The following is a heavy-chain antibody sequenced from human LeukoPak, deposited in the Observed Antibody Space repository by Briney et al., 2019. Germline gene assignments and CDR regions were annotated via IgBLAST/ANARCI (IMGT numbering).Heavy chain of an antibody. CDR3: ARDPVAGTAEHSYDY. CDR2: INPSGGST. Sequence: GASVKVSCKASGYTFTSYYMHWVRQAPGQGLEWMGIINPSGGSTSYAQKFQGRVTMTRDTSTSTVYMELSSLRSEDTAVYYCARDPVAGTAEHSYDYWGQGTLVTVSS. J-gene: IGHJ4*02. CDR1: GYTFTSYY. D-gene: IGHD2-15*01. V-gene: IGHV1-46*01.